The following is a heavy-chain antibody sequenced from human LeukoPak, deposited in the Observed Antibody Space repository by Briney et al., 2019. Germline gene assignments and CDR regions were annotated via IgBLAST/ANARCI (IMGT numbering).Heavy chain of an antibody. Sequence: PGGPLRLSCAASGFTFSSYSMNWVRQAPGKGLEWVSSISSSSSYIYYADSVKGRFTISRDNAKNSLYLQMNSLRAEDTAVYYCASAEDYYGSGSYYRRSHHSFDYWGQGTLVTVSS. D-gene: IGHD3-10*01. V-gene: IGHV3-21*01. CDR2: ISSSSSYI. CDR3: ASAEDYYGSGSYYRRSHHSFDY. J-gene: IGHJ4*02. CDR1: GFTFSSYS.